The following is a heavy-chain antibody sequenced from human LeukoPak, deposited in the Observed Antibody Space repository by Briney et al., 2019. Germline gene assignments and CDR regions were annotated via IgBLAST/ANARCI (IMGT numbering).Heavy chain of an antibody. V-gene: IGHV4-4*09. Sequence: SETLSLTCTVSGDSISSYYWSWIRQPPGKGLEWIGYIYTSVTTNYNPSLKSRVTISVDTSENQLSLKLSSVAAADTAVYYCARGSDYWYRFDPWGQGTLVTVSS. CDR3: ARGSDYWYRFDP. CDR2: IYTSVTT. J-gene: IGHJ5*02. CDR1: GDSISSYY. D-gene: IGHD2-8*02.